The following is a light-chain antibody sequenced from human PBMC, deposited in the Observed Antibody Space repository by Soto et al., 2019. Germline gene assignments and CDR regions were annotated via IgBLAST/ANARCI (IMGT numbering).Light chain of an antibody. CDR2: AAS. CDR1: ESIGDY. CDR3: QQYVTSPSIT. J-gene: IGKJ5*01. Sequence: IVLTQSPGALTLSPGARATLSCWASESIGDYLAWYQQRPGQAPRLLIYAASRRASGTPHRFSGSGSERAFTLAISGLEPADFGVYYCQQYVTSPSITFGQGTRLEI. V-gene: IGKV3-20*01.